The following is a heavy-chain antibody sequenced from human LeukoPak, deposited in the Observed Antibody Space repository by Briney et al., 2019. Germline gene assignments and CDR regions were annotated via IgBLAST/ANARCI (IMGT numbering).Heavy chain of an antibody. CDR3: AKDSSLGYDYVWGSYRYTSYYFDY. J-gene: IGHJ4*02. V-gene: IGHV3-23*01. CDR2: ISGSGGST. CDR1: GFTFSSYA. Sequence: PGGSLRLSCAASGFTFSSYAMSWVRQAPGKGLEWVSAISGSGGSTYYADSVKGRFTISRDNSKNTLYLQMNSLRAEDTAVYYCAKDSSLGYDYVWGSYRYTSYYFDYWGQGTLVTVSS. D-gene: IGHD3-16*02.